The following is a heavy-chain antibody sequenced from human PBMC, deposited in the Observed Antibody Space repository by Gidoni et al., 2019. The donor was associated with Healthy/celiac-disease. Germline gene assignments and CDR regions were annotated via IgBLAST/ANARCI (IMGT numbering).Heavy chain of an antibody. J-gene: IGHJ4*02. V-gene: IGHV3-21*01. CDR1: GFTFSSYS. D-gene: IGHD3-22*01. Sequence: EVQLVESGGGLVKPGGSLRLSCAASGFTFSSYSMNWVRQAPGKGLEWVSSISSSSSYIYYADSVKGRFTISRDNAKNSLYLQMNSLRAEDTAVYYCAREGGYDSSGYYYGLCYWGQGTLVTVSS. CDR3: AREGGYDSSGYYYGLCY. CDR2: ISSSSSYI.